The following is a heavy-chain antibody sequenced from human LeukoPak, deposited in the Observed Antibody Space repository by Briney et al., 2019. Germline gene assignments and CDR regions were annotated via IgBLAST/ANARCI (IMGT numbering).Heavy chain of an antibody. D-gene: IGHD3-22*01. Sequence: SETLSLTCTVSGGSISSYYWSWIRQPPGKGLEGIGYIYYSGSTNYNPSLKSRVTISVDTSKNQFSLKLSSMTAADTAVYYCARDRYYDSSGYYYYYGMDVWGQGTTVTVSS. CDR2: IYYSGST. CDR1: GGSISSYY. J-gene: IGHJ6*02. V-gene: IGHV4-59*01. CDR3: ARDRYYDSSGYYYYYGMDV.